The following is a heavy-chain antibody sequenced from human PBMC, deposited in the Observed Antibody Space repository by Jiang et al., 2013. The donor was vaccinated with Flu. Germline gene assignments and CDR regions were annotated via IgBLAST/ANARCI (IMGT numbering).Heavy chain of an antibody. D-gene: IGHD5-12*01. CDR1: GGSISSSHW. J-gene: IGHJ4*02. V-gene: IGHV4-4*02. CDR3: ARVATSGGPFDY. CDR2: VFHSGST. Sequence: SLTCAVSGGSISSSHWWSWVRQPPGKGLEWIGEVFHSGSTNYNPSLKSRVTISVDKSKNQFSLKLSSVTAADTAVYYCARVATSGGPFDYWGQGTLVTVSS.